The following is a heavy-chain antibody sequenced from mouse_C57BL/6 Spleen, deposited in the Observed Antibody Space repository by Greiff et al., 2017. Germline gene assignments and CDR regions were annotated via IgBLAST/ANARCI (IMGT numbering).Heavy chain of an antibody. J-gene: IGHJ3*01. CDR3: ARVKSTMVTTGFAY. D-gene: IGHD2-2*01. CDR2: IHPNSGST. V-gene: IGHV1-64*01. Sequence: QVQLQQPGAELVKPGASVKLSCKASGYTFTSYWMHWVKQRPGQGLEWIGMIHPNSGSTNYNEKFKSKATLTVDKSSSTAYMQLLSLTSADSAVYYCARVKSTMVTTGFAYWGQGTLVTVSA. CDR1: GYTFTSYW.